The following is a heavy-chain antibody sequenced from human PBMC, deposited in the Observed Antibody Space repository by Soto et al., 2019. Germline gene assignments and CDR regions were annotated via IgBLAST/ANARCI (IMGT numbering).Heavy chain of an antibody. CDR3: AKAHSGYVWGRYYFDY. D-gene: IGHD5-12*01. CDR1: GFTFSSYA. CDR2: ISGSGGST. J-gene: IGHJ4*02. V-gene: IGHV3-23*01. Sequence: EVQLLESGGGLVQPGGSLRLSCAASGFTFSSYAMSWVRQAPGKGLEWVSGISGSGGSTYYGGSVKGRFTISRDNSKNTLYLQMNSLRAEDTAVYYCAKAHSGYVWGRYYFDYWGQGTLVTVSS.